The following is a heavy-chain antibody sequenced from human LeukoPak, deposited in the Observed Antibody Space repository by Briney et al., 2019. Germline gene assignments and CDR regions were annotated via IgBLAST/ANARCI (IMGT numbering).Heavy chain of an antibody. CDR3: AKQVYAGNYYYYYMDV. Sequence: GGSLRLSCAASGFTFSSYSMNWVRQAPGKGLEWVSDISSSGGSTYYADSVKGRFTISRDNSKNTLYLQMHSLRAEDTALYYCAKQVYAGNYYYYYMDVGGKGTTVTVSS. CDR2: ISSSGGST. CDR1: GFTFSSYS. J-gene: IGHJ6*03. V-gene: IGHV3-23*01. D-gene: IGHD2-8*01.